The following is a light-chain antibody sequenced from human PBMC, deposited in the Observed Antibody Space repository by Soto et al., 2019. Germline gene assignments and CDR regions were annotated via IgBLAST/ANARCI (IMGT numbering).Light chain of an antibody. J-gene: IGKJ2*01. V-gene: IGKV4-1*01. CDR1: QTILYNSNNESY. CDR2: WAS. CDR3: QQYYSIPYT. Sequence: DIVLTQSPDSLAVSLGERATFNCKSSQTILYNSNNESYLAWYQQKPGQPPKLLIYWASTRESGVPDRFSGSGSGTDFTLTIASLQAEDMAVYYCQQYYSIPYTFGQGTKLEIK.